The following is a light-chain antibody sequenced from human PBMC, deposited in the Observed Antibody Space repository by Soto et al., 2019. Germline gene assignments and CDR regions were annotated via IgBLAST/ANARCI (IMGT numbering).Light chain of an antibody. CDR2: GNS. V-gene: IGLV1-40*01. J-gene: IGLJ1*01. Sequence: QSALTQPPSVSGAPGQRVTISCTGSSSNIGAGYDVHWYQQLPGTAPKLLIYGNSNRPSGVPDRFSGSKSGTSASLAITGLQAEDEADYYCQSYDSSLSAFYVSGPGTKFPVL. CDR3: QSYDSSLSAFYV. CDR1: SSNIGAGYD.